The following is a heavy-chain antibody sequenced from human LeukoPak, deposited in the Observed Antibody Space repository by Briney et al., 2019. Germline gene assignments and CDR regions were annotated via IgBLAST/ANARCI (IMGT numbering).Heavy chain of an antibody. D-gene: IGHD6-19*01. V-gene: IGHV1-69*13. CDR1: GGTFSSYA. J-gene: IGHJ4*02. CDR3: ARDGIAVAGTTLVFDY. CDR2: IIPIFGTA. Sequence: SVKVSCKASGGTFSSYAISWVRQAPGQGLEWMGGIIPIFGTANYAQKFQGRVTLTADESTSTAYMELSSLRSEDTAVYYCARDGIAVAGTTLVFDYWGQGTLVTVSS.